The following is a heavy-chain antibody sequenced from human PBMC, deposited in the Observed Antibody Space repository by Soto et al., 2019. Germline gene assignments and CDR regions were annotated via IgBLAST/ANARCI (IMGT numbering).Heavy chain of an antibody. V-gene: IGHV1-69*13. CDR3: ARAPRTTVVTPGWFDP. CDR2: IIPIFGTA. CDR1: GGTFSSYA. D-gene: IGHD4-17*01. J-gene: IGHJ5*02. Sequence: SVKVSCKASGGTFSSYAISWVRQAPGQGLEWMGGIIPIFGTANYAQKFQGRVTITADESTSTAYMELSSLRSEDTAVYYCARAPRTTVVTPGWFDPWGQGTLVTGSS.